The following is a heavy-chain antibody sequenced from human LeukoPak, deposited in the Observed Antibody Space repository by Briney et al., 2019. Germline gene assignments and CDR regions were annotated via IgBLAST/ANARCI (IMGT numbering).Heavy chain of an antibody. CDR1: GFTFNNYF. D-gene: IGHD2-2*01. J-gene: IGHJ4*02. Sequence: LSGGSLRLSCAASGFTFNNYFMTWVRQAPGKGLEWVSTISSSAVSTYYADFVKGLFTISRDNSKNTLYLQMNSLRADDTAVYYCARYCSGASCYSGLDYWGQGTLVTVSS. V-gene: IGHV3-23*01. CDR3: ARYCSGASCYSGLDY. CDR2: ISSSAVST.